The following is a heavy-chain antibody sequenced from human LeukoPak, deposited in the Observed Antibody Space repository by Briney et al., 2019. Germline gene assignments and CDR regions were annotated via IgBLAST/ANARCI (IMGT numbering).Heavy chain of an antibody. D-gene: IGHD3-9*01. Sequence: GGSLRLSCVASGLSVSSNYMSWVRQAPGKGLEWVSVVYRDGSSYYAESVKGRFTISRDNSKNTLYIQMNSLRAEDTAVYYCARSFYDILIGYYQYFDYWGQGTLVTISS. CDR3: ARSFYDILIGYYQYFDY. V-gene: IGHV3-66*01. CDR1: GLSVSSNY. J-gene: IGHJ4*02. CDR2: VYRDGSS.